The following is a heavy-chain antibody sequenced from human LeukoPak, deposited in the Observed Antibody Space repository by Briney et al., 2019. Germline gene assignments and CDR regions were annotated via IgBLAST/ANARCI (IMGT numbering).Heavy chain of an antibody. D-gene: IGHD3-22*01. V-gene: IGHV3-7*01. J-gene: IGHJ6*02. Sequence: GRSLRLSCAASGLTFSMHWMSWVRQAPGKGLEWVANIKEDGSEKHYVDSVKGRFTISRDNAKNSLYLQMNSLRAEDTAVYYCARWYDSSGYDYYGMDVWGQGTTVTVSS. CDR2: IKEDGSEK. CDR3: ARWYDSSGYDYYGMDV. CDR1: GLTFSMHW.